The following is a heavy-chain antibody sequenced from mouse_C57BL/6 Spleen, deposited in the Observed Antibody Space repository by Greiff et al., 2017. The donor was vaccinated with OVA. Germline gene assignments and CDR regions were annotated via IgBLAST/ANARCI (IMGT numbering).Heavy chain of an antibody. D-gene: IGHD1-1*01. CDR3: ARSGYYGSSYGAY. Sequence: EVQLQQSGPELVKPGASVKIPCKASGYTFTDYNMDWVKQSHGKSLEWIGDINPNNGGTIYNQKFKGKATLTVDQSSSTAYMELRSLTSEDTAVYYCARSGYYGSSYGAYWGQGTLVTVSA. CDR1: GYTFTDYN. CDR2: INPNNGGT. J-gene: IGHJ3*01. V-gene: IGHV1-18*01.